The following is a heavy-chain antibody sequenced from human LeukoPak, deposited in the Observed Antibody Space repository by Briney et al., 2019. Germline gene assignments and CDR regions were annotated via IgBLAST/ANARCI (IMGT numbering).Heavy chain of an antibody. J-gene: IGHJ6*04. CDR2: ISSSGSTI. CDR3: AELGITMIGGV. CDR1: GFTFSSYE. D-gene: IGHD3-10*02. Sequence: GGSLRLSCAASGFTFSSYEMNWVRQSPGKGLEWVSYISSSGSTIYYADSVKDRFTISRDNAKNSLYLQMNSLRAEDTAVYYCAELGITMIGGVWGKGTTVTISS. V-gene: IGHV3-48*03.